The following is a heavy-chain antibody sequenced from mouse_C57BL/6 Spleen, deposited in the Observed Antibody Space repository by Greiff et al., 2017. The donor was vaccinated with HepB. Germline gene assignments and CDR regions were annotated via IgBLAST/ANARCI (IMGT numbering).Heavy chain of an antibody. CDR3: ATEEDGYYEFAY. J-gene: IGHJ3*01. CDR2: IYPGDGDT. V-gene: IGHV1-82*01. Sequence: VQLQQSGPELVKPGASVKISCKASGYAFSSSWMNWVKQRPGKGLEWIGRIYPGDGDTNYNGKFKGKATLTADKSSSTAYMQLSSLTSEDSAVYFCATEEDGYYEFAYWGQGTLVTVSA. D-gene: IGHD2-3*01. CDR1: GYAFSSSW.